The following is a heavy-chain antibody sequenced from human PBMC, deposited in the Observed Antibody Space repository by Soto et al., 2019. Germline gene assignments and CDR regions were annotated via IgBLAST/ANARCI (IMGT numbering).Heavy chain of an antibody. CDR2: ISSSGGST. V-gene: IGHV3-23*01. CDR1: GFTFSSYA. CDR3: SSTVAGRRDFDF. Sequence: EGQLLESGGGLVQPGGSLRLSCAASGFTFSSYAMSWVRQAPGKGLEWVSSISSSGGSTYYADSVKGRFTISRDNSKNTLYLQVSSLRAEDTAVYYCSSTVAGRRDFDFWGQGTLVTVSS. J-gene: IGHJ4*02. D-gene: IGHD6-19*01.